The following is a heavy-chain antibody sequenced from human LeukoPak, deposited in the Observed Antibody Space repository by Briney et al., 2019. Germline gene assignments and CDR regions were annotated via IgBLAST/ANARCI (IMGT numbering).Heavy chain of an antibody. J-gene: IGHJ3*02. V-gene: IGHV5-51*01. D-gene: IGHD4-17*01. Sequence: GESLKISCQGSGYSFTSYWIGWVRQMPGKGLEFMGIIYPGDSDTRYSPSFQGQVTISADKSISTAYLQWSSLKASDTATYYCAGHHGDQRGYSAFDIWGQGTMVTVSS. CDR1: GYSFTSYW. CDR3: AGHHGDQRGYSAFDI. CDR2: IYPGDSDT.